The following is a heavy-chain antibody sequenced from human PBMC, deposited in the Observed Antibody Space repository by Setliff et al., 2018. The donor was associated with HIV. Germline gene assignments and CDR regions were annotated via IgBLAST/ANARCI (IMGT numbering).Heavy chain of an antibody. Sequence: SETLSLTCTVSGGSISSSSYYWGWIRQPPGKGLEWIGEINHSGSTNYNPSLKSRVTISGDTSKNQFSLKLTSVTAADTAVYYCARQGNIVVVTSFDYWGQGTLVTVSS. D-gene: IGHD2-21*02. V-gene: IGHV4-39*07. CDR1: GGSISSSSYY. J-gene: IGHJ4*02. CDR3: ARQGNIVVVTSFDY. CDR2: INHSGST.